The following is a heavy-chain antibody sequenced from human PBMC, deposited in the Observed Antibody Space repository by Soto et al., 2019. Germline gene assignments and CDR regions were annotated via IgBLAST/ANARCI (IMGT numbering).Heavy chain of an antibody. D-gene: IGHD5-12*01. J-gene: IGHJ4*02. CDR3: VRAEGYTYGVFDY. V-gene: IGHV3-30-3*01. CDR1: GITFSRYA. CDR2: ISYDGSNK. Sequence: QVQLVESEGGVVQPGRSLRLSCAASGITFSRYAMYWVRQAPGKGLEWVAIISYDGSNKFYADSVKGRFTISRDNSKNTLFLHVSSLRAEDTAVYYCVRAEGYTYGVFDYWGQGTLVTVSS.